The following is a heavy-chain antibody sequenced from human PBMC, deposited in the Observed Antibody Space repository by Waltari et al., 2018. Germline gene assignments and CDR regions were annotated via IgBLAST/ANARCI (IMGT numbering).Heavy chain of an antibody. V-gene: IGHV3-7*01. Sequence: EMQLVESGGTLVQPGGSLRLSCAASGFTCSSNWMSWVRQAPGKGLEWVASIKEDGNERYYLDSVKGRFTISRDNAKNSLYLQMNSLTAEDTALYYCARAYSWGQGTLVTVSS. D-gene: IGHD2-21*01. J-gene: IGHJ4*02. CDR2: IKEDGNER. CDR3: ARAYS. CDR1: GFTCSSNW.